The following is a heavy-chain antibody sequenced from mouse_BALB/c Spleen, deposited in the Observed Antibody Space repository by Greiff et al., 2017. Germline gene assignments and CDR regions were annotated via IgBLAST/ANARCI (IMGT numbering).Heavy chain of an antibody. Sequence: VQLQQSGPGLVQPSQSLSITCTVSGFSLTSYGVHWVRQSPGKGLEWLGVIWSGGSTDYNAAFISRLSISKDNSKSQVFFKMNSLPANDTAIYYCARNRYDGRDFDYWGQGTTLTVSS. D-gene: IGHD2-14*01. J-gene: IGHJ2*01. CDR2: IWSGGST. V-gene: IGHV2-2*02. CDR1: GFSLTSYG. CDR3: ARNRYDGRDFDY.